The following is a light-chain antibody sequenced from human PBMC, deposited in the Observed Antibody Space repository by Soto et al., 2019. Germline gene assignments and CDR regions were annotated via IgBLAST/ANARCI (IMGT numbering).Light chain of an antibody. CDR3: QQYNTYST. J-gene: IGKJ5*01. Sequence: IRMTQSPSSLSASTGDRVTITCRASQSISRWLAWYQQKPGKAPKALIYDASTLRSGVPSRFSGGGSGTEFTLTISSLQPDDFATYYCQQYNTYSTFGQGTRLEIK. CDR1: QSISRW. V-gene: IGKV1-5*01. CDR2: DAS.